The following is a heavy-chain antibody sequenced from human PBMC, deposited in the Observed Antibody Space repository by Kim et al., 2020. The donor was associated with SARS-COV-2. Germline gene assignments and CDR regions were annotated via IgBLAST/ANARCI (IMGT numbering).Heavy chain of an antibody. Sequence: ASVKVSCKSSGYTFTGYYMHWVRQAPGQGLEWMGRINPNSGGTNYAQKFQGRVTMTRDTSISTAYMELSRLRSDDTVVYYCAREGIVATTGGYYYYGMDVWGQGTTVTVSS. CDR3: AREGIVATTGGYYYYGMDV. V-gene: IGHV1-2*05. J-gene: IGHJ6*02. CDR2: INPNSGGT. CDR1: GYTFTGYY. D-gene: IGHD5-12*01.